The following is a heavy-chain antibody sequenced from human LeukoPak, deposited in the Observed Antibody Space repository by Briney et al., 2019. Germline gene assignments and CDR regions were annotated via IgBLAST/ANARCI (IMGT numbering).Heavy chain of an antibody. D-gene: IGHD3-22*01. CDR2: ISSSSSTI. CDR1: GFTFSSYS. Sequence: GGSLRLSCAASGFTFSSYSMNWVRQAPGKGLEWVSYISSSSSTIYYADSVKGRFTISRDNAKNSLYLQMNSLRAEDTAVYYCAKDLVDSTPYYYYYGMDVWGQGTTVTVSS. J-gene: IGHJ6*02. CDR3: AKDLVDSTPYYYYYGMDV. V-gene: IGHV3-48*01.